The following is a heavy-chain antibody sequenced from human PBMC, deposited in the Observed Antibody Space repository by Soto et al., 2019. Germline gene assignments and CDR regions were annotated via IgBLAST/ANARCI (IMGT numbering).Heavy chain of an antibody. CDR3: ARGVLF. Sequence: SQTLSLTCIVSGASISSGNYYWSWIRQPPGKGLEWIGCVHYSGSTNFNPSLKSRVTISLDTSKNQFSLNLNSVTAADTAVYYCARGVLFWGQGALVTVSS. J-gene: IGHJ4*02. CDR1: GASISSGNYY. D-gene: IGHD2-2*01. V-gene: IGHV4-61*01. CDR2: VHYSGST.